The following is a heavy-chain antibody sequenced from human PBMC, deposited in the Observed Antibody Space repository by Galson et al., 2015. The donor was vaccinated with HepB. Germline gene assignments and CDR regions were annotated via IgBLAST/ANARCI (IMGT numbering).Heavy chain of an antibody. CDR2: ISAYNGNT. Sequence: SVKVSCKASGYTFASYGISWVRQAPGQGLEWVAWISAYNGNTNYAQKLQGRVTMTTDTSTSTAYMELRSLRSDDTAVYYCARDYYGSGSYYPWFDPWGQGTLVTVSS. CDR3: ARDYYGSGSYYPWFDP. D-gene: IGHD3-10*01. J-gene: IGHJ5*02. CDR1: GYTFASYG. V-gene: IGHV1-18*01.